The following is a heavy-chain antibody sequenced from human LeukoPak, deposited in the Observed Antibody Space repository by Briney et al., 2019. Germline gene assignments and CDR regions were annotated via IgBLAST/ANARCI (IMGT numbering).Heavy chain of an antibody. Sequence: SETLSLTCTVSGGSISGYYWSWIRQPPGKGLEWIGFIYYSGSTKYNPSLQSRVTISVDTSKNRFSLKLTSVTAADTAVYYCARYGSGSYSDDHFQHWGQGTLVTVSS. V-gene: IGHV4-59*08. D-gene: IGHD3-10*01. CDR3: ARYGSGSYSDDHFQH. CDR1: GGSISGYY. CDR2: IYYSGST. J-gene: IGHJ1*01.